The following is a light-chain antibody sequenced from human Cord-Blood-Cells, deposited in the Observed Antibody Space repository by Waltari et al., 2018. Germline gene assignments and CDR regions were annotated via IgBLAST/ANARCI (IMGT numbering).Light chain of an antibody. CDR3: MQALQTPYT. V-gene: IGKV2-28*01. CDR1: QSLLHSNGYNY. J-gene: IGKJ2*01. Sequence: DIVMTQSPLSLPVTPGEQPSISCRSSQSLLHSNGYNYLDWYLQKPGQSPQLLIYLGSNRASGVPDRFSGSGSGTDFTLKISRVEAEDVGVYYCMQALQTPYTFGQGTKLDIK. CDR2: LGS.